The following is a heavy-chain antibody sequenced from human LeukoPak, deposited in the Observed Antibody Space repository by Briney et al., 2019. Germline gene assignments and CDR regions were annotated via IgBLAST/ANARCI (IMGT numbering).Heavy chain of an antibody. CDR2: ISGGGGST. Sequence: LTGGSLRLFCAASGFTFSSYAMSWVRQAPGKGLEWASAISGGGGSTYYADSVKGRFTISRDNSKNTLYLQMNSLRAEDTAVYYCAKDGRRGYYYDSSGYPHGAFDIWGQGTMVTVSS. V-gene: IGHV3-23*01. J-gene: IGHJ3*02. CDR1: GFTFSSYA. D-gene: IGHD3-22*01. CDR3: AKDGRRGYYYDSSGYPHGAFDI.